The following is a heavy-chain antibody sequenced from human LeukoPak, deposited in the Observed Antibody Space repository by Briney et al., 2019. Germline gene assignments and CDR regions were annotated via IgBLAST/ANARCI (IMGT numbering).Heavy chain of an antibody. Sequence: GGSLRLSCAASGFTVSGNYMSWVRQAPGKGLEWVSVIYRGGSTYYADSVKGRFTISRDNSKNTLYLQMNSLRAEDTAVYYCARIRGGWYIDYWGQGTLVTVSS. CDR3: ARIRGGWYIDY. J-gene: IGHJ4*02. CDR2: IYRGGST. CDR1: GFTVSGNY. D-gene: IGHD3-10*01. V-gene: IGHV3-53*01.